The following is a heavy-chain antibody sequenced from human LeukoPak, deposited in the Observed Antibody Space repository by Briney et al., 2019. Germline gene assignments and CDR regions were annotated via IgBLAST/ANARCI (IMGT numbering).Heavy chain of an antibody. CDR2: IYTSGST. V-gene: IGHV4-4*07. CDR3: AREVGPINYYYYYYYMDV. Sequence: PSETLSLTCTVSGGSISSYYWSWIRQPAGKGLEWIGRIYTSGSTNYNPSLKSRVTMSVDTSKNQFSLKLSSVTAADTAVYYCAREVGPINYYYYYYYMDVWGKGTTVTISS. J-gene: IGHJ6*03. CDR1: GGSISSYY.